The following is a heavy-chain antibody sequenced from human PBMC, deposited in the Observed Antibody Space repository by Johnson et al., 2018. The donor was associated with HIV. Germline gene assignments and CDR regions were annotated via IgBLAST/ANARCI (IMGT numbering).Heavy chain of an antibody. Sequence: QVQLVESGGGVVQPGRSLRLSCAASGFTFSNYDIHWVRQAPGKGLEWVAFISYDGGSKYYADSVKGRFTISRDNSKNTLYLQMNSLRAEDTAVYYCARDNGKYAFDIWGQGTMVTVSS. CDR1: GFTFSNYD. J-gene: IGHJ3*02. V-gene: IGHV3-30-3*01. CDR2: ISYDGGSK. CDR3: ARDNGKYAFDI.